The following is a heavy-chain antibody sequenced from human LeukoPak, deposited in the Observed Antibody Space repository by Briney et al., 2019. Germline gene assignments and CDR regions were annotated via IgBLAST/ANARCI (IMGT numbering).Heavy chain of an antibody. J-gene: IGHJ6*02. CDR2: IIPIFGTA. CDR3: ASVYCSGGSCYYYYGMDV. D-gene: IGHD2-15*01. V-gene: IGHV1-69*13. CDR1: GGTFSSYA. Sequence: ASVTVSCTASGGTFSSYAISWVRQAPGQGLEWMGGIIPIFGTANYAQKFQGRVTITADESTSTAYMELSSLRSEDTAVYYCASVYCSGGSCYYYYGMDVWGQGTTVTVSS.